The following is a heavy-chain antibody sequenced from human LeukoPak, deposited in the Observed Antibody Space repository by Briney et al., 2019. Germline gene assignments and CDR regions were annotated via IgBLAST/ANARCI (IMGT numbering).Heavy chain of an antibody. CDR2: IVVGSGNT. V-gene: IGHV1-58*01. CDR1: GFTFTSSA. D-gene: IGHD2-15*01. J-gene: IGHJ4*02. CDR3: ARAAGDRTEPTQPFDY. Sequence: ASVKVSCKASGFTFTSSAVQWVRQARGQRLEWIGWIVVGSGNTNYAQKFQERVTITRDMSTSTAYMELSSLRSEDTAVYYCARAAGDRTEPTQPFDYWGQGALVTVSS.